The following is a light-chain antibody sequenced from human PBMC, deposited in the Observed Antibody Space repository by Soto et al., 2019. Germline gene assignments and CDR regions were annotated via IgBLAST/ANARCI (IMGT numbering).Light chain of an antibody. CDR3: QQSYGTPIT. CDR1: QSISRY. J-gene: IGKJ5*01. V-gene: IGKV1-39*01. Sequence: DIQMTQSRSSLSSSVGDRVTITCRASQSISRYLNWYQQKPGKAPNLLIYVASSLQSEVPSRFSGSGSGTDFTLTITSLQPEDFATYYCQQSYGTPITFGQGTRLEIK. CDR2: VAS.